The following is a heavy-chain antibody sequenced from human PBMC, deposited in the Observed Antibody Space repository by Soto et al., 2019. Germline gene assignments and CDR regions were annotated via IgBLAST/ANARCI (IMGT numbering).Heavy chain of an antibody. CDR3: AIGGQWDFVSDY. Sequence: QVQLVQSGGEVKKPGASVKVSCKASGYAFNSRYINWVRQAPGQGLEWMGWISGYSAKTNYAQNLQGRVTMTIDTPPSTAQMELRSLTSDDTAVYYCAIGGQWDFVSDYWGQGTLGTVSS. V-gene: IGHV1-18*01. J-gene: IGHJ4*02. D-gene: IGHD1-26*01. CDR2: ISGYSAKT. CDR1: GYAFNSRY.